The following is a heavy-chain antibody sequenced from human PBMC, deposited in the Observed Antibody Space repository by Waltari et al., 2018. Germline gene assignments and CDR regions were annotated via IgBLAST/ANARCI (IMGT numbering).Heavy chain of an antibody. CDR3: TRGGDDSSWYWRN. CDR1: GFTFSNNW. D-gene: IGHD6-13*01. Sequence: EVQLVESGGGLVQPGGSLRLSCAASGFTFSNNWMTWVRQAQGKGMEGVANISQDGSGKYSVESGKGRFTISRDNAKNSLYLQLNSLRADDTAVYYCTRGGDDSSWYWRNWGQGTLVTVSS. V-gene: IGHV3-7*01. J-gene: IGHJ4*02. CDR2: ISQDGSGK.